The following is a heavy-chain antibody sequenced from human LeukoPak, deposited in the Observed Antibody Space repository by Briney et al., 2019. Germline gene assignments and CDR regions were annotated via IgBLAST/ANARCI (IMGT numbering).Heavy chain of an antibody. CDR1: GGSISSSTYY. D-gene: IGHD2-15*01. V-gene: IGHV4-39*01. Sequence: SETLSFTCTVSGGSISSSTYYWGWIRQPPGKGLEWIGTIYYSGSTYYNPSLKSRITISIDTSKNQFSLKLSSVTAADTAVYYCARVISGGPFDYWGQGTLVTVSS. J-gene: IGHJ4*02. CDR2: IYYSGST. CDR3: ARVISGGPFDY.